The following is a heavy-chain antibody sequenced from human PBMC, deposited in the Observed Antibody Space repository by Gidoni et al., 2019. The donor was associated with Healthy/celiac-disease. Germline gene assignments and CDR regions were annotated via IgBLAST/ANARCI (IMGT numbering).Heavy chain of an antibody. CDR1: GYTFTGDY. Sequence: QVQLVQSGAEEKKPGASMKVSCKASGYTFTGDYMHWVRQAPGQGLEWMGRINPNSGGTNYAQKFQGRVTVTRATSISTAYMELSMLRSDDTAVYYCAREFSPTYGSGSYYHYWGQGTLVTVSS. V-gene: IGHV1-2*06. CDR2: INPNSGGT. J-gene: IGHJ4*02. CDR3: AREFSPTYGSGSYYHY. D-gene: IGHD3-10*01.